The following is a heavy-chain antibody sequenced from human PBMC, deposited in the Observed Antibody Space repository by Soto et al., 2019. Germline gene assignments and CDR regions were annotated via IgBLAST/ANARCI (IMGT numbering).Heavy chain of an antibody. J-gene: IGHJ4*02. CDR3: ARDLLVGAMDY. Sequence: SETLSLTCTVSGGSLSSSSYYWSWIRQPPGKGLEWIGYIYYSGSTNSNPSLKSRFTISLDTSKNQFSLKLRSMTVVDTAVYYCARDLLVGAMDYWGQGTVVTVSS. CDR1: GGSLSSSSYY. V-gene: IGHV4-61*01. D-gene: IGHD1-26*01. CDR2: IYYSGST.